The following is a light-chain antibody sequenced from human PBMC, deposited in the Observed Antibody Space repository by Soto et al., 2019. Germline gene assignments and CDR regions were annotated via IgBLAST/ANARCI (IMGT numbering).Light chain of an antibody. CDR1: QSVSNNF. V-gene: IGKV3-20*01. Sequence: EIVLTQSPGTLSLSPGERAALSCRASQSVSNNFLAWYQQEPGQAPRLLIYGASSRATGIPDRFSGSGSGTDFTLTISRLEPEDFAVYYCQQYGSSRPITFGQGTRLEIK. CDR3: QQYGSSRPIT. J-gene: IGKJ5*01. CDR2: GAS.